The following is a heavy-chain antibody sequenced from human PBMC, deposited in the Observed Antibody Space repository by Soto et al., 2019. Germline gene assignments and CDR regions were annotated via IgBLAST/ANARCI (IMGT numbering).Heavy chain of an antibody. CDR2: IIPIFGTA. D-gene: IGHD4-17*01. J-gene: IGHJ4*02. Sequence: SSVKASCEASGGSYSGYAISWGLQAPGQGLEWMGGIIPIFGTANYAQKFQGRVTITADESTSTAYMELSSLRSEDTAVYYCARAEYTYGGNDLFYFCGQGSSVIGSS. CDR1: GGSYSGYA. CDR3: ARAEYTYGGNDLFYF. V-gene: IGHV1-69*13.